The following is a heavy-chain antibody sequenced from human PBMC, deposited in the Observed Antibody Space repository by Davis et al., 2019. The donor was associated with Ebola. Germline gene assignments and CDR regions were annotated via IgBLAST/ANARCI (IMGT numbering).Heavy chain of an antibody. J-gene: IGHJ1*01. V-gene: IGHV4-34*01. D-gene: IGHD4-17*01. CDR2: INHSGST. CDR3: ASPGDFVRYFQY. CDR1: GGSFSAYY. Sequence: SETLSLTCAVYGGSFSAYYWSWIRQPPGKGLEWIGEINHSGSTNYNPSLESRVTISVDTSKRQFSLNLSSVTAADTAVYYCASPGDFVRYFQYWGQGTPVTVSS.